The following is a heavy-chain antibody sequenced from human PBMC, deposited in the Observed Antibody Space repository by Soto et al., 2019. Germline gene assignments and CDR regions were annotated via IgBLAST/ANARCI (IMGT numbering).Heavy chain of an antibody. Sequence: QVQLVQSGAEAKKPGSSVKVSCKTSGGTFSSYAISWVRQAPGQGLEWMGGIVPLFRTTNYAQKFQGRVTITAATSTYTVYMELSVLRSGDTAVYYCARGGYSSTWSNLLDRSGLDVWGQGTTVTVSS. J-gene: IGHJ6*02. CDR1: GGTFSSYA. CDR2: IVPLFRTT. CDR3: ARGGYSSTWSNLLDRSGLDV. D-gene: IGHD6-13*01. V-gene: IGHV1-69*06.